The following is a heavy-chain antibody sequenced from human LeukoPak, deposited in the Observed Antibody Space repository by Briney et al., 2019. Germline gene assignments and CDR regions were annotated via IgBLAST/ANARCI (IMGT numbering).Heavy chain of an antibody. Sequence: SETLSLTCTVSNGPTNTYQWTWIRQPPGRGLEWIGNIHYSGSANYNPSLKSRVIISLDTSKNQFSLKLSPVTAADTAVYYCARGRLLVTPFDYWGQGTLVTVSS. CDR2: IHYSGSA. D-gene: IGHD2/OR15-2a*01. J-gene: IGHJ4*02. V-gene: IGHV4-59*01. CDR1: NGPTNTYQ. CDR3: ARGRLLVTPFDY.